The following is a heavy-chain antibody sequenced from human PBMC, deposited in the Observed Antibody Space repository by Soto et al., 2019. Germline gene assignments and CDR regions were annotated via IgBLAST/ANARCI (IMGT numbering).Heavy chain of an antibody. CDR1: GFTFSSYA. CDR3: AKKGGRWVSSEIPHDPDY. D-gene: IGHD1-26*01. Sequence: EVQLLESGGGLVQPGGSLRLSCAASGFTFSSYAMSWVRQAPGKVLEWVSAISGSGGSTYYADSVKGRFTISRDNSKNTLYLQMNSLRAEDTAVYYCAKKGGRWVSSEIPHDPDYWGQGTLVTVSS. CDR2: ISGSGGST. V-gene: IGHV3-23*01. J-gene: IGHJ4*02.